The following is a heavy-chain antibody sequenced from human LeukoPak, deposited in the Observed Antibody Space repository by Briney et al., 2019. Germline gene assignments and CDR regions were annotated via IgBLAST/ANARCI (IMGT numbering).Heavy chain of an antibody. CDR2: IKQDGSKK. J-gene: IGHJ3*02. D-gene: IGHD3-10*01. V-gene: IGHV3-7*03. CDR1: GFPLSSFW. CDR3: ARDRGYYGSDS. Sequence: GGSLRLSCVPSGFPLSSFWMSWLRQAPGRGLEWVANIKQDGSKKYYVDSVKGRFTISRDNAKNSLYLQMNSLRAEDTAVYYCARDRGYYGSDSWGQGTMVTVSS.